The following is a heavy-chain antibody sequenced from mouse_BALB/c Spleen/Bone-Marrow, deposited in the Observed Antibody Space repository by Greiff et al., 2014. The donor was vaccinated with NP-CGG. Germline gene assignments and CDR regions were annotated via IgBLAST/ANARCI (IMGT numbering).Heavy chain of an antibody. CDR1: GYTFTSYW. Sequence: QVQLQQSGAELARPGASVKLSCKASGYTFTSYWMQWVKQRPGQGLEWIGAIYPGDGDTRYTQKFKGKATLTADKSSSTAYMQLSSLASEDSAVYSCAEGYPFDPRGQGPTLPVSS. J-gene: IGHJ2*01. V-gene: IGHV1-87*01. CDR3: AEGYPFDP. CDR2: IYPGDGDT.